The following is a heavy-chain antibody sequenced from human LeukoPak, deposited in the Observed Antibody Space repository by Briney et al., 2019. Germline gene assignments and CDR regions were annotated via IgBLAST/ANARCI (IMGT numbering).Heavy chain of an antibody. D-gene: IGHD3-9*01. CDR3: ARERHYDILTGYSHFDY. V-gene: IGHV4-31*03. CDR2: IYYSGST. Sequence: PSGALSLTCTVSGGSISSGGYYWGWLRQHPGKGLEWIGYIYYSGSTYYNPSLKRRVTISVDTSKHQFSLKLNSVTVEDTAVYYCARERHYDILTGYSHFDYWGQGTLVTVSS. J-gene: IGHJ4*02. CDR1: GGSISSGGYY.